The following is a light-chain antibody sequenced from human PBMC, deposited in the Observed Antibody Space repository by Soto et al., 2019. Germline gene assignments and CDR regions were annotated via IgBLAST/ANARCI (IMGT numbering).Light chain of an antibody. CDR3: QQCGSSPWT. J-gene: IGKJ1*01. CDR1: QSDSSSY. Sequence: EIVLTQSPGTLSLSPGERATLSCRASQSDSSSYLAWYQQKPGQAPRLLIYGASSRATGIPDRFSGSGSGTDFTLTISRLEPEDFAVYYCQQCGSSPWTFGQGTKVDIK. V-gene: IGKV3-20*01. CDR2: GAS.